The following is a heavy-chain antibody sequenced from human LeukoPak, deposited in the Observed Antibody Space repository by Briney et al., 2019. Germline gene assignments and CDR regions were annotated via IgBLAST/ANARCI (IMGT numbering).Heavy chain of an antibody. Sequence: HPGGSLRLSCSASGFTFSSYAMHWVRQAPGKGLQYVSNVRSNGGTTYYADSVKGRFTISRDNSKNTLYLQMSSLRAEDTAVYFCVKVKGPYDILTGYFDHWGQGTLVTVSS. CDR3: VKVKGPYDILTGYFDH. J-gene: IGHJ4*02. CDR2: VRSNGGTT. D-gene: IGHD3-9*01. CDR1: GFTFSSYA. V-gene: IGHV3-64D*06.